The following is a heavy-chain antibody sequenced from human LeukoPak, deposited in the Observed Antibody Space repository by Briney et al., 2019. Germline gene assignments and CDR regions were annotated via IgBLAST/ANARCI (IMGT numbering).Heavy chain of an antibody. CDR1: GGSISSYY. J-gene: IGHJ3*02. D-gene: IGHD1-26*01. CDR2: IYYNGST. V-gene: IGHV4-59*01. CDR3: ARSGWELTQPDAFDI. Sequence: PSETLSLTCTVSGGSISSYYWSWIRQPPGKGLEWIGYIYYNGSTNYNPSLKSRVTISVDTSKNQFSLKLSSVTAADTAVYYCARSGWELTQPDAFDIWGQGTMVTVSS.